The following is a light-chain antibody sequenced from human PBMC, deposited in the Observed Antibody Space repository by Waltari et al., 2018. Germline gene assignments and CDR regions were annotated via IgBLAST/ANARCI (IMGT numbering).Light chain of an antibody. CDR2: GAS. V-gene: IGKV3-15*01. J-gene: IGKJ3*01. Sequence: EIVMTQSPATLSVSPGERATSSCRASQSVRSNLAWYQQKPGQAPRLLIYGASNRATGVPARFSGSGSGTDFTLTISSLQSEDFAIYYCQQYNNWPPVFTFGPGTRVDIK. CDR1: QSVRSN. CDR3: QQYNNWPPVFT.